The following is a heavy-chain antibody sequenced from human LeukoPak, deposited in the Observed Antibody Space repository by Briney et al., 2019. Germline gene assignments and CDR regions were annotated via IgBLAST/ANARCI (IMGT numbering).Heavy chain of an antibody. CDR2: INPNSGGT. CDR3: ARVPPMYYMDVWGKGTTGKYTEYYYYYMDV. V-gene: IGHV1-2*02. D-gene: IGHD3-16*01. CDR1: GYTFTGYY. Sequence: GASVKVSCKASGYTFTGYYMHWVRQAPGQGLEWMGWINPNSGGTNYAQKLQGRVTMTTDTSTSTAYMELRSLRSDDTAVYYCARVPPMYYMDVWGKGTTGKYTEYYYYYMDVWGKGTTVTVSS. J-gene: IGHJ6*03.